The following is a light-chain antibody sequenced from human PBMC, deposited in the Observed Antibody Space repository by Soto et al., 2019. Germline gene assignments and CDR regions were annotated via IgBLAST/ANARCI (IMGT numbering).Light chain of an antibody. J-gene: IGKJ5*01. Sequence: DIQLTQSPSFLSASVGDRVTITCRASQDISSYLAWYQQKPGKAPNLLIYAASTLQSGVPSRFSGSGSGTEFTLTISSLQPEDFATYFCQQLTSYPITFGQGTRLQLK. CDR1: QDISSY. V-gene: IGKV1-9*01. CDR3: QQLTSYPIT. CDR2: AAS.